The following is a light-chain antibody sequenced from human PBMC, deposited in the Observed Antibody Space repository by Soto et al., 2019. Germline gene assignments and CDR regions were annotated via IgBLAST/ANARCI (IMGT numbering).Light chain of an antibody. V-gene: IGKV3-20*01. CDR1: QSVSSSY. J-gene: IGKJ3*01. CDR3: QQFGSSPFT. CDR2: GAS. Sequence: EIVLTQSPGTLSLSPGERATLSCRASQSVSSSYLAWYQQKPGLAPRLLIYGASSRATGIPDRFSGSGSGTDFTLTISRLEPEDFAVYYCQQFGSSPFTFVPGTKVDIK.